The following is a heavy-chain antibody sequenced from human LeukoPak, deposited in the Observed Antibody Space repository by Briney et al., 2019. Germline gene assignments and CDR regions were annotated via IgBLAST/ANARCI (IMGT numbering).Heavy chain of an antibody. V-gene: IGHV1-69*13. CDR3: ASHFDP. CDR1: GYTFTSYY. J-gene: IGHJ5*02. CDR2: IIPIFGTA. Sequence: SVKVSCKASGYTFTSYYMHWVRQAPGQGLEWMGGIIPIFGTANYAQMFQGRVTITADESTSTAYMELSSLRSEDTAVYYCASHFDPWGQGTLVTVSS.